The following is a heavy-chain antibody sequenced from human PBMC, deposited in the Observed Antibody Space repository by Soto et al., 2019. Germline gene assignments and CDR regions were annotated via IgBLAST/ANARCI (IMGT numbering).Heavy chain of an antibody. V-gene: IGHV4-30-2*01. D-gene: IGHD2-15*01. CDR1: GGSISSGGYS. Sequence: QLQLQESGSGLVKPSQTLSLTCAVSGGSISSGGYSWSWIRQPPGKGLEWIGHIYHSGSTYYNPSLKSRVTISVDRSKNQFSLKLSSVTAADTAVYYCARLGYCSGGSCPDNWFDPWGQGTLVTVSS. J-gene: IGHJ5*02. CDR2: IYHSGST. CDR3: ARLGYCSGGSCPDNWFDP.